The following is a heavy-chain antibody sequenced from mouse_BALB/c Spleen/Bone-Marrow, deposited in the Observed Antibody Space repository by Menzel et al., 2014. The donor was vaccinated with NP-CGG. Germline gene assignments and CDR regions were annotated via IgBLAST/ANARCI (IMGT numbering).Heavy chain of an antibody. V-gene: IGHV5-4*02. J-gene: IGHJ4*01. CDR1: GFTFSDYY. CDR2: ISDGGSYT. D-gene: IGHD2-14*01. CDR3: ARDRAYYRYDGYYYAMDY. Sequence: EVMLVESGGGLVKPGGSLKLSCAASGFTFSDYYMYWVRQTPEKRLEWVAIISDGGSYTYYPDSVKGRFTISRDNAKNNLYLQMSGLKSDDTAMYYCARDRAYYRYDGYYYAMDYWGQGTSVTVSS.